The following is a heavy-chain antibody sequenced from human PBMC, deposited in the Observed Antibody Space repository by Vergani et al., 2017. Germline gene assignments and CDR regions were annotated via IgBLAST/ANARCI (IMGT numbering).Heavy chain of an antibody. CDR3: AKDQDSSGYYPGCMDY. Sequence: EVQLVQSGAEVKKPGESLRISCKGSGYSFTSYWIGWVRQMPGKGLEWMGIIYPGDSDTRYSPSFQGQVTISADKSISTAYLQWSSLKASDTAMYYCAKDQDSSGYYPGCMDYWGQGTLVTVSS. CDR2: IYPGDSDT. D-gene: IGHD3-22*01. J-gene: IGHJ4*02. CDR1: GYSFTSYW. V-gene: IGHV5-51*01.